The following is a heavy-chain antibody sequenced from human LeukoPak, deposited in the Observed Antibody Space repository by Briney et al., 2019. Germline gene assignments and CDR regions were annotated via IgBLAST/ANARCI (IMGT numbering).Heavy chain of an antibody. Sequence: PWETLSLTCTVSGGSISTYYWNWIRQTPEKGLEWIGYIYHSGSTNYNPSLKSRVSISVDMSKNQFSLNLNSVTAADTAVYYCARHSPNISSCYRYWYFDLWGRGTLVTVSS. D-gene: IGHD6-13*01. CDR3: ARHSPNISSCYRYWYFDL. V-gene: IGHV4-59*01. J-gene: IGHJ2*01. CDR1: GGSISTYY. CDR2: IYHSGST.